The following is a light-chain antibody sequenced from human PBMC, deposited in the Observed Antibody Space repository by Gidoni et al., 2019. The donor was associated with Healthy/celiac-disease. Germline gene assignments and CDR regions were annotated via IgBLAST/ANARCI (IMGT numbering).Light chain of an antibody. Sequence: QSALTQPASVSGSPGQSIPLSCTGTSGDVGSYNLVSWYQQHPGKAPKLMIYEGSKPPSGVSNRFSGSKSGNTASLTISGLQAEDEADYYCCSYAGSSTFDWVFGGGTKLTVL. CDR3: CSYAGSSTFDWV. J-gene: IGLJ3*02. CDR1: SGDVGSYNL. V-gene: IGLV2-23*03. CDR2: EGS.